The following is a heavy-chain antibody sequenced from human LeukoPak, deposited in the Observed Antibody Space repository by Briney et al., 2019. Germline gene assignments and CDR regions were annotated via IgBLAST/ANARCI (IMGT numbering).Heavy chain of an antibody. D-gene: IGHD2-15*01. CDR3: ATSSTGYCSGGSCYPDY. CDR2: IIPIFGTA. V-gene: IGHV1-69*05. Sequence: SVKVSCKASGGTFSSYAISWVRQAPGQGLEWMGGIIPIFGTANYAQKFQGRVTITTDESTSTAYMELSSLRSEDTAVYYCATSSTGYCSGGSCYPDYWGQGTLVAVSS. CDR1: GGTFSSYA. J-gene: IGHJ4*02.